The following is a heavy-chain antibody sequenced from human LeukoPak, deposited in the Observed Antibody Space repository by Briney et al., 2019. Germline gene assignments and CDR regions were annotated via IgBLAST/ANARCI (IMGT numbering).Heavy chain of an antibody. V-gene: IGHV3-23*01. Sequence: PGGSLRLSCAASGFTFSSYGMSWVRQAPGKGLEWVSAISGSGGSTYYADSVKGRFTISRDNSKNTLYLQMNSLRAEDTAVYYCAKDLLMGYYFDYWGQGTLVTVSS. J-gene: IGHJ4*02. CDR1: GFTFSSYG. CDR3: AKDLLMGYYFDY. D-gene: IGHD3-10*01. CDR2: ISGSGGST.